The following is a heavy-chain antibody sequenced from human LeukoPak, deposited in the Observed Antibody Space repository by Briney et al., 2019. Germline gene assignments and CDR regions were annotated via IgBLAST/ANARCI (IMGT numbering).Heavy chain of an antibody. D-gene: IGHD3-10*01. CDR2: IYPSGNT. Sequence: SETLSLTCSASGGSFSNNFWSWVRQPAGKGLEWIGRIYPSGNTNYNPSLKSRVTLSVDTSKTQFSLNLSSVTAADTAVYYCAREDSGSYYNYYYFYMDVWGKGTTVTISS. CDR3: AREDSGSYYNYYYFYMDV. V-gene: IGHV4-4*07. J-gene: IGHJ6*03. CDR1: GGSFSNNF.